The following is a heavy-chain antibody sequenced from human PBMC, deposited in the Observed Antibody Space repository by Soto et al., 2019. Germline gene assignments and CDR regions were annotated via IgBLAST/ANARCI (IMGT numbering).Heavy chain of an antibody. Sequence: QVQLVESGGGLVKPGGSLRLSCAASGFTFSDYYMSWIRQAPGKGLEWVSYISSSSSYTNYADSVKGRFTISRDNAKNSLYLQMNSLRAEDTAVYYCARVGVLRYFDWLDSRGQGTLVTVSS. CDR2: ISSSSSYT. J-gene: IGHJ5*01. D-gene: IGHD3-9*01. V-gene: IGHV3-11*05. CDR3: ARVGVLRYFDWLDS. CDR1: GFTFSDYY.